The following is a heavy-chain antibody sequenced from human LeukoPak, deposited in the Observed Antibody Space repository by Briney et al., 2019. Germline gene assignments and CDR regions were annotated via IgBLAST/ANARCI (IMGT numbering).Heavy chain of an antibody. J-gene: IGHJ6*02. CDR3: ARDLAQYYYYYYGMDV. CDR1: GFTFSSYG. CDR2: IWYDGSNE. Sequence: GRSLRLSCAASGFTFSSYGMHWVRQAPGKGLEWVAVIWYDGSNEYYADSVKGRFTISRDNSKNTLYLQMNSLRAEDTAVYYCARDLAQYYYYYYGMDVWGQGTMVTVSS. V-gene: IGHV3-33*01.